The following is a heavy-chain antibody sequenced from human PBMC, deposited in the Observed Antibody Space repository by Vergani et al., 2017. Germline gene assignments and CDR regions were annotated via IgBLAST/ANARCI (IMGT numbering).Heavy chain of an antibody. CDR1: GGSLSGYF. J-gene: IGHJ5*02. V-gene: IGHV4-34*02. CDR3: ASRRPRLNLGSKSNAGTLDS. CDR2: ITAIGSA. D-gene: IGHD3-10*01. Sequence: QVHLQQRGAGVLKPSETLSLTCGVIGGSLSGYFWSWIRQSPGRGLEWIGEITAIGSAKYRPSATSRVTISVDTSRGEFTLTVTSVTAADTGLYFCASRRPRLNLGSKSNAGTLDSWGQGTLVTVSS.